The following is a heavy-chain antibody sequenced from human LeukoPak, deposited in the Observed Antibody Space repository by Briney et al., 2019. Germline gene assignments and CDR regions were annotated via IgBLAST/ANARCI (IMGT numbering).Heavy chain of an antibody. D-gene: IGHD2-21*01. V-gene: IGHV1-8*01. CDR2: KIPNSGNT. J-gene: IGHJ3*02. CDR3: ARELCHAFDI. Sequence: ASVNVSCKASGYTFPSYDINWVRQAAGQGLAWMGGKIPNSGNTSYTPKFQGRVTITRNTSKSTSYMELSSLRSEDTAVYYCARELCHAFDIWGQGTMVTVSS. CDR1: GYTFPSYD.